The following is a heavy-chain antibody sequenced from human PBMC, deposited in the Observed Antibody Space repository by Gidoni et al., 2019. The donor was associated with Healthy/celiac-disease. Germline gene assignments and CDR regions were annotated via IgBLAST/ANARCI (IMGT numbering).Heavy chain of an antibody. J-gene: IGHJ3*02. CDR1: GFTFRSYA. D-gene: IGHD1-26*01. V-gene: IGHV3-30-3*01. Sequence: QVQLVESGGGVVQPGRSLRLSCAASGFTFRSYAMHWVRQAPGKGLEWVAVISYDGSNKYYADSVKGRFTISRDNSKNTLYLQMNSLRAEDTAVYYCARGMRRAVGAIDAFDIWGQGTMVTVSS. CDR2: ISYDGSNK. CDR3: ARGMRRAVGAIDAFDI.